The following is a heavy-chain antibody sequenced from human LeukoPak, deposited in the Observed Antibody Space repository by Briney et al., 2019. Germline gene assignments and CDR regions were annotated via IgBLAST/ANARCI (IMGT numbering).Heavy chain of an antibody. CDR3: AKVIRGGYGMDV. J-gene: IGHJ6*02. D-gene: IGHD3-10*01. V-gene: IGHV3-48*02. CDR1: GFTFSSFG. Sequence: SGGSLRLSCAASGFTFSSFGRNWVRQAPGKGLEWVSYIRDSSSLTYYADSVKGRFTISRDNAKNSLSLQLNSLRDEDTAVYFCAKVIRGGYGMDVWGQGTTVTVSS. CDR2: IRDSSSLT.